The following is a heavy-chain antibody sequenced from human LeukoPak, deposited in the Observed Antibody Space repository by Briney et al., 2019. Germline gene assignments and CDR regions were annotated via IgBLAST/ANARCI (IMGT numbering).Heavy chain of an antibody. CDR1: GFTFSNYA. CDR3: ARSLATSYYYMDV. V-gene: IGHV3-30*04. CDR2: ISYDGSNK. Sequence: GGSLRLSCAASGFTFSNYAMHWVRQAPGKGLEWVAVISYDGSNKYYADSVKGRFTISRDNSKNTLYLQMNSLRAEDTAVYYCARSLATSYYYMDVWGKGTTVTVSS. J-gene: IGHJ6*03. D-gene: IGHD5-12*01.